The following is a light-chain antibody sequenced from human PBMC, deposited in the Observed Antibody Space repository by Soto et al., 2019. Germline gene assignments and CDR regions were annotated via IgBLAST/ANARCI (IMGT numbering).Light chain of an antibody. CDR1: QSGCSRK. CDR2: DAS. V-gene: IGKV3D-20*01. Sequence: EIVLTQSPATLSLSPGERATLACGASQSGCSRKLGWYQQKPGQAPRLLIYDASSRATDIPDRFSGSGSGTDFTLTISRLEPEDFAVYYCQQYDTAPLTFGGGTKVEIK. CDR3: QQYDTAPLT. J-gene: IGKJ4*01.